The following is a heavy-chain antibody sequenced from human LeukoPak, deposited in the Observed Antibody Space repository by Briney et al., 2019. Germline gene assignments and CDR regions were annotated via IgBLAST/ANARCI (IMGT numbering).Heavy chain of an antibody. V-gene: IGHV1-3*01. CDR3: ARDPNYYGSGSYYGAY. J-gene: IGHJ4*02. CDR2: INAGNGNT. CDR1: GYTFASYA. D-gene: IGHD3-10*01. Sequence: ASVKVSCKASGYTFASYAMHWVRQAPGQRLEWMGWINAGNGNTKYSQKFQGRVTITRDTSASTAYMELSSLRSEDTAVYYCARDPNYYGSGSYYGAYWGQGTLVTVSS.